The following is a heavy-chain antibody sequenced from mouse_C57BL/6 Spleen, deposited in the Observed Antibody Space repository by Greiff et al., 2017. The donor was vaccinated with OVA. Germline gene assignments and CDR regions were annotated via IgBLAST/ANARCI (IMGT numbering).Heavy chain of an antibody. CDR3: ARGAYYSNSYYFDY. CDR2: INPNNGGT. J-gene: IGHJ2*01. CDR1: GYTFTDYN. V-gene: IGHV1-22*01. D-gene: IGHD2-5*01. Sequence: VQLQQSGPELVKPGASVKMSCKASGYTFTDYNMHWVKQSHGKSLEWIGYINPNNGGTSYNQKFKGKATLTVNKSSSTAYMALRSLTSEDSAVYYCARGAYYSNSYYFDYWGQGTTLTVSS.